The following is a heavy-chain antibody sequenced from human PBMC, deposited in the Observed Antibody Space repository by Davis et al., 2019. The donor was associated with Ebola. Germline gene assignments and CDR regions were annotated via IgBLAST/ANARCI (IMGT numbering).Heavy chain of an antibody. CDR1: GFTFSDYY. J-gene: IGHJ5*02. D-gene: IGHD3-22*01. CDR3: ARVSTMIVVA. V-gene: IGHV3-11*01. CDR2: ISSSGSTI. Sequence: GESLKISCAASGFTFSDYYMSWIRQAPGKGLEWVSYISSSGSTIYYADSVKGRFTISRDNAKNSLYLQMNSLRAEDTAVYYCARVSTMIVVAWGQGTLVTVSS.